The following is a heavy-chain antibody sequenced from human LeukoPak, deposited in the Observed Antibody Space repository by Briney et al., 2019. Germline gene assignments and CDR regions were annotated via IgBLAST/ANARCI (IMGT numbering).Heavy chain of an antibody. CDR1: GGSISSGGYY. D-gene: IGHD4-17*01. CDR3: ASQVTTRGNWFDP. J-gene: IGHJ5*02. Sequence: KPSETLSLTCTVSGGSISSGGYYWSWIRQPPGKGLEWIGYIYHSGSTYYNPSLKGRVTISVDRSKNQFSLKLSSVTAADTAVYYCASQVTTRGNWFDPWGQGTLVTVSS. V-gene: IGHV4-30-2*01. CDR2: IYHSGST.